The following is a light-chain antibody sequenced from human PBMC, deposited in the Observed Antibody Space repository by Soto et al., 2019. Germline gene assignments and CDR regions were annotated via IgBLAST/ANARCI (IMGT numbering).Light chain of an antibody. J-gene: IGKJ1*01. V-gene: IGKV3-20*01. CDR2: GAS. CDR3: QNYGILPET. Sequence: EVVLTQFPGTLPVSLGERATLSCRASQSVRNDYLSWYQQKRGQAPRLLIHGASTRATGITDRFSGSGSGTNFILTISKVEPVDVDMYFCQNYGILPETFGQGTKVEIK. CDR1: QSVRNDY.